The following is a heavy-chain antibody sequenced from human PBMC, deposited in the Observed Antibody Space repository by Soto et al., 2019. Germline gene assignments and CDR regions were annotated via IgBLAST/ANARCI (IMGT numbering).Heavy chain of an antibody. Sequence: GESLRLSCAASGFTFSSYAMSWVRQAPGKGLEWVSAIRGSGGSTYYADSLKGRFTISRDNSKNTLYLQMNSLRAEDTAVYYCAKDPGIAAAATDAFDIWGQGTMVTVSS. CDR2: IRGSGGST. D-gene: IGHD6-13*01. CDR3: AKDPGIAAAATDAFDI. J-gene: IGHJ3*02. V-gene: IGHV3-23*01. CDR1: GFTFSSYA.